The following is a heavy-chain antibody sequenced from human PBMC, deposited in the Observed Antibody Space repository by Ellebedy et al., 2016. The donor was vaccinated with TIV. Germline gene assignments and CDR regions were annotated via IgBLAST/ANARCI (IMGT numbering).Heavy chain of an antibody. CDR1: AVTFSNYP. V-gene: IGHV3-66*01. J-gene: IGHJ6*02. Sequence: GESLKISCAASAVTFSNYPMSWVRQAPGKGLECVSVIYYGGGTYYADSVKGRFTISRDNSKHTLYLQMNSLRAEDTAVYYCASLEDTAMSYGMDVWGPGTTVTVSS. CDR3: ASLEDTAMSYGMDV. CDR2: IYYGGGT. D-gene: IGHD5-18*01.